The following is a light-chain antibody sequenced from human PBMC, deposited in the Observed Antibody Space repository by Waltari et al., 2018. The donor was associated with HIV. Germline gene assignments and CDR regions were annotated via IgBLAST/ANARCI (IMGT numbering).Light chain of an antibody. CDR1: QSLLNSNGVNY. J-gene: IGKJ5*01. CDR3: MQALQTPLIT. V-gene: IGKV2-28*01. Sequence: DIVMTQSPLSLPVTPGEPASISCRSSQSLLNSNGVNYLDWYLQKPGQSPRLLIYLGSNRAPGVPDRFSGSGSGTDFTLKISRVEAEDVGVYYCMQALQTPLITFGQGTRLEIK. CDR2: LGS.